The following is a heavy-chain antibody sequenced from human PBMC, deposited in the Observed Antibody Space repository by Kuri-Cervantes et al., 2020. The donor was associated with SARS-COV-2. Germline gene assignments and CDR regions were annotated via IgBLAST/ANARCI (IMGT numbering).Heavy chain of an antibody. CDR2: LRGSGSST. CDR3: AREDGKALQDPRLWDY. D-gene: IGHD4-11*01. J-gene: IGHJ4*02. CDR1: GFTFSSYA. Sequence: LTCPASGFTFSSYAMSWVRQAPGKGLEWVPALRGSGSSTYYAESVDSRFTISRDNSQNTLYLHMNSLRVEDTAVYYCAREDGKALQDPRLWDYWGQGTLVTVSS. V-gene: IGHV3-23*01.